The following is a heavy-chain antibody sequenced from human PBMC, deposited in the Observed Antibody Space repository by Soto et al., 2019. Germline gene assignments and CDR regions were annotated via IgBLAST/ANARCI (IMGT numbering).Heavy chain of an antibody. CDR2: ISYDGSNK. Sequence: QVQLVESGGGVVQPGRSLRLSCAASGFTFSSYAMHWVRQAPGKGLEWVAVISYDGSNKYYADSVKGRFTISRDNSKNTLYLQMNSLRAEDTAVYYCARDLHVRSILTGYYRALDYYYYGMDVWGQGTTVTVS. CDR3: ARDLHVRSILTGYYRALDYYYYGMDV. CDR1: GFTFSSYA. V-gene: IGHV3-30-3*01. J-gene: IGHJ6*02. D-gene: IGHD3-9*01.